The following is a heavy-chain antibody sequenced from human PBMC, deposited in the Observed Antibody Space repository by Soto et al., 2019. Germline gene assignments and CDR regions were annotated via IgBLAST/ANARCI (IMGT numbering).Heavy chain of an antibody. J-gene: IGHJ5*02. D-gene: IGHD2-15*01. CDR1: GGSISSYY. V-gene: IGHV4-59*01. CDR2: IYYSGST. CDR3: ARVIAATKWFDP. Sequence: PSETLSLTCTVSGGSISSYYWSWIRQPPGKGLEWIGYIYYSGSTNYNPSLKSRVTISVDTSKNQFSLKLSSVTAADTAVYYCARVIAATKWFDPWGQGTLVTVSS.